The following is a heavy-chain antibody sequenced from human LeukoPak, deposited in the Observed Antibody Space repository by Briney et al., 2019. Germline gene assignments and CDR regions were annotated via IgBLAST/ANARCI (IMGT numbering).Heavy chain of an antibody. CDR2: IYYSGST. Sequence: SETLSLTCTVSGGSISSYYWSWIRQPPGKGLEWIGYIYYSGSTNYNPSLKSRGTISVDTSKNQFSLKLSSVTAADTAVYYCARGEGNGYNYDAGAFDIWGQGTMVTASS. V-gene: IGHV4-59*01. J-gene: IGHJ3*02. CDR3: ARGEGNGYNYDAGAFDI. D-gene: IGHD5-24*01. CDR1: GGSISSYY.